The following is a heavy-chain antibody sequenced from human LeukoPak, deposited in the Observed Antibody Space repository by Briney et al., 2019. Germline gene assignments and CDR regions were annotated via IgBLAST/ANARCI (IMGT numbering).Heavy chain of an antibody. CDR1: GGSISSYY. D-gene: IGHD2-8*01. Sequence: PSETLSLTCTVSGGSISSYYWSWIRQPPGKGLEWIGYIYYSGSTNYNPSLKSRVTISVDTSKNQFSLKLSSVTAADTAVYYCARDYFLMVYASDAFDIWGQGTMVTVSS. CDR3: ARDYFLMVYASDAFDI. CDR2: IYYSGST. V-gene: IGHV4-59*12. J-gene: IGHJ3*02.